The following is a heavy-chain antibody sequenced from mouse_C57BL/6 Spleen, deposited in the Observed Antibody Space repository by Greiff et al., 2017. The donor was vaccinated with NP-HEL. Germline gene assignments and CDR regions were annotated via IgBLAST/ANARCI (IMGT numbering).Heavy chain of an antibody. CDR3: ARSNFYYFDY. CDR2: IRNKANGYTT. Sequence: EVMLVESGGGLVQPGGSLSLSCAASGFTFTDYYMSWVRQPPGKALEWLGFIRNKANGYTTEYSASVKGRFTISRDNSQSILYLQMNALRAEDSATYYCARSNFYYFDYWGQGTTLTVSS. J-gene: IGHJ2*01. V-gene: IGHV7-3*01. CDR1: GFTFTDYY.